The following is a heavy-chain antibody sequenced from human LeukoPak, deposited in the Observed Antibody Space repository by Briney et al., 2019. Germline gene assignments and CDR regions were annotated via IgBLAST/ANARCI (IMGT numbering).Heavy chain of an antibody. CDR3: ANLYYGSGSYYFSYYYYGMDV. CDR2: ISYDGSNK. CDR1: GFTFSSYG. Sequence: GRSLRLSCAASGFTFSSYGMHWVRQAPGKGLEWVAVISYDGSNKYYADSVKGRFTISRDNSKNTLYLQMNSLRAEDTAVYYCANLYYGSGSYYFSYYYYGMDVWGQGTTVTVSS. J-gene: IGHJ6*02. D-gene: IGHD3-10*01. V-gene: IGHV3-30*18.